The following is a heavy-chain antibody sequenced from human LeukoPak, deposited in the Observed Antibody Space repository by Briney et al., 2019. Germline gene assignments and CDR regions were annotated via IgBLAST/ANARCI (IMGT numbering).Heavy chain of an antibody. CDR2: IYYSGST. V-gene: IGHV4-59*01. Sequence: SETLSLTCTVSGGSISSYYWSWIRQPPGKGLEWIGYIYYSGSTNYNPSLKSRVTISVDTSKNQFSLKLSSVTAADTAVYYCASLYSSGWFGDYWGQGTLATVSS. D-gene: IGHD6-19*01. CDR3: ASLYSSGWFGDY. CDR1: GGSISSYY. J-gene: IGHJ4*02.